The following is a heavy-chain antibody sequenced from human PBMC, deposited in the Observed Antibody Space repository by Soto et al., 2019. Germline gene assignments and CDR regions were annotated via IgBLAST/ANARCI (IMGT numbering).Heavy chain of an antibody. V-gene: IGHV4-34*01. J-gene: IGHJ5*02. CDR2: INHSGST. D-gene: IGHD6-25*01. CDR1: GGSFSGYY. CDR3: ARRGSNWFDP. Sequence: PSETLSLTCAVYGGSFSGYYWSWIRQPPGKGLEWIGEINHSGSTNYNPSLKSRVTISVDTSKNHFSLKLSSVTAADTDVYYCARRGSNWFDPWGQGTLVTVSS.